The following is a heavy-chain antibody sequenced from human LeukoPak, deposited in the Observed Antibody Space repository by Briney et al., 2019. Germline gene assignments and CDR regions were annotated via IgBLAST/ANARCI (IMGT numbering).Heavy chain of an antibody. J-gene: IGHJ4*02. V-gene: IGHV3-15*01. CDR3: TTVLQWRQESDY. Sequence: GGSLRLSCAASGFLFNNAWMYWVRQAPGKGLEWVGRIKSNTDGGTTDYAAHLRGRFTISRDDSKNTLYLQMNSLKTEDTAVYFCTTVLQWRQESDYWGQGTLVTVSS. CDR1: GFLFNNAW. CDR2: IKSNTDGGTT. D-gene: IGHD6-19*01.